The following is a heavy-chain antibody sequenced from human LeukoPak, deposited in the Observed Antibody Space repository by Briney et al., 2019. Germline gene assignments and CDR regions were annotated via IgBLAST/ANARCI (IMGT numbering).Heavy chain of an antibody. Sequence: GGSLRLSCAVSGFPFSNSWMYWVRQAPGKGLEGVANIKKDGSGIYYVESVKGRFIISRDNSRNSLYLQMNSLKVEDTAVYFCAGGNAMDVWGKGTAVTVYS. CDR2: IKKDGSGI. CDR1: GFPFSNSW. CDR3: AGGNAMDV. J-gene: IGHJ6*04. V-gene: IGHV3-7*03.